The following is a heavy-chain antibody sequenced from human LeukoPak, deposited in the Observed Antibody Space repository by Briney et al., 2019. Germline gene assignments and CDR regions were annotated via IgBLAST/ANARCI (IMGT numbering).Heavy chain of an antibody. CDR2: ISYDGSNK. D-gene: IGHD3-22*01. J-gene: IGHJ4*02. Sequence: GGSLRLSCAASGFTFSSYGMHWVRQAPGKGLEWVAVISYDGSNKYYADSVKGRFTIFRDNSKNTLYLQMNSLRAEDTAVYYCAKGDYYDSSGYYYWSRYFNYWGQGTLVTVSS. V-gene: IGHV3-30*18. CDR3: AKGDYYDSSGYYYWSRYFNY. CDR1: GFTFSSYG.